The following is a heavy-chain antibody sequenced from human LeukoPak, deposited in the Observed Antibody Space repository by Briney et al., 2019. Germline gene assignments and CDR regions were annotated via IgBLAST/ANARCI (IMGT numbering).Heavy chain of an antibody. CDR2: IYYSGST. V-gene: IGHV4-59*01. Sequence: SETLSLTCTVSGGSISSYYWSWIRQPPGKVLEWIGYIYYSGSTNYNPSLNSRITISVDTSKNQFSLRLNSVTAADTAVYYCARGGSSSSWPFDYWGQGTLVTVSS. D-gene: IGHD6-13*01. CDR3: ARGGSSSSWPFDY. CDR1: GGSISSYY. J-gene: IGHJ4*02.